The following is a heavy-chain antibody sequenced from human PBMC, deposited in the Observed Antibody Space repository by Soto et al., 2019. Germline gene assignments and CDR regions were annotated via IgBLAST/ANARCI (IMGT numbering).Heavy chain of an antibody. Sequence: SVKVSCKASGDSFSKYTVNWVRQAPRQGLEWLGGIIPRFGTTNSAPTLQGRVTITADQSMNTVYMELSSLRSEDTALYYCARGRGLYNSGRSQLDSWGQGTLVTVSS. D-gene: IGHD1-1*01. CDR3: ARGRGLYNSGRSQLDS. J-gene: IGHJ4*02. V-gene: IGHV1-69*13. CDR1: GDSFSKYT. CDR2: IIPRFGTT.